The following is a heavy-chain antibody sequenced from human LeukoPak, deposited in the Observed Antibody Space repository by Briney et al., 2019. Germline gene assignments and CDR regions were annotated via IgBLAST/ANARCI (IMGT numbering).Heavy chain of an antibody. CDR2: ISGSGDGT. Sequence: PGGSLRLSCAASGFTFSRYAMSWVRQAPGKGLEWVSPISGSGDGTYYADSVKGRFTISRDNSRNTLYLQMNSLRAEDTAVYYCARFSVAGTWEYFDYWGQGTLVTVSS. V-gene: IGHV3-23*01. D-gene: IGHD6-19*01. J-gene: IGHJ4*02. CDR1: GFTFSRYA. CDR3: ARFSVAGTWEYFDY.